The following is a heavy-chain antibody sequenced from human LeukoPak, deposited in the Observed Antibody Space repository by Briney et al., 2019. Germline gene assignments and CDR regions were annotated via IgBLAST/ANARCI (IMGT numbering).Heavy chain of an antibody. J-gene: IGHJ5*02. Sequence: PGGSLRLSCAASGFTFSSYEMNWVRQAPGKGLEWVSYISSSCSTIYYADSVKGRFTISRDNAKNSLYLQMSSLRAEDTAVYYCARGFPGYCSGGSCYPTWFDPWGQGTLVTVSS. V-gene: IGHV3-48*03. CDR1: GFTFSSYE. D-gene: IGHD2-15*01. CDR2: ISSSCSTI. CDR3: ARGFPGYCSGGSCYPTWFDP.